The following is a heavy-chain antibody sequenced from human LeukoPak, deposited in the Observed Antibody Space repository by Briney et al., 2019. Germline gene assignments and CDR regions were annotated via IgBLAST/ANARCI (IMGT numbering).Heavy chain of an antibody. V-gene: IGHV3-53*01. CDR3: ARDANDYYYYMDV. Sequence: GGSLRLSCAVSGYTVSNNYMSWVRQAPGKGLEWVPLIYSGGSTYYAASVKGRFTISGDTSKNTVYLQMNRLRAEDTAVYYCARDANDYYYYMDVWGKGTTVTVSS. D-gene: IGHD4/OR15-4a*01. CDR1: GYTVSNNY. CDR2: IYSGGST. J-gene: IGHJ6*03.